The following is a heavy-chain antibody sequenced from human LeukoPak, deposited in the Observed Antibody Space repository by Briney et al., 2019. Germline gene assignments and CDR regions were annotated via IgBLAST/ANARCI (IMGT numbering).Heavy chain of an antibody. CDR2: NNLSDGST. V-gene: IGHV1-46*01. D-gene: IGHD1-26*01. CDR3: ARPAVGKWELLGSFDY. J-gene: IGHJ4*02. Sequence: ASVTVSFTASGFTFTGNYMQWVRQAPGQGLEWVGINNLSDGSTKYAQNLQGRVTMAGDTSTSTVYMELSSLRSEDTAVYYCARPAVGKWELLGSFDYWGRGTLVTVSS. CDR1: GFTFTGNY.